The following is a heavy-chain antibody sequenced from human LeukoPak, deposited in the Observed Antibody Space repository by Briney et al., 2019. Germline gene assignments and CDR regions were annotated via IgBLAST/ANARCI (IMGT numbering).Heavy chain of an antibody. V-gene: IGHV3-30-3*01. J-gene: IGHJ3*02. Sequence: PGGSLRLSCAASGFTFSSFPFHWVRQAPGKGLEWVAFISHDGNNKYYADSVKGRFTISRDNSKNTLYLQINSLKTEDTAVYHCARGGRREAVFDIWGQGTMVTVSS. CDR1: GFTFSSFP. D-gene: IGHD6-19*01. CDR2: ISHDGNNK. CDR3: ARGGRREAVFDI.